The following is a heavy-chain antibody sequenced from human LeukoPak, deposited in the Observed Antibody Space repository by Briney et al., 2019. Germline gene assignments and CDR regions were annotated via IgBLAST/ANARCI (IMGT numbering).Heavy chain of an antibody. CDR1: GFTFDEYA. D-gene: IGHD3-10*01. CDR3: TKDINSGIFYNTYMDV. V-gene: IGHV3-43D*03. CDR2: ISWDGASA. Sequence: HPGGSLRPSCAASGFTFDEYAMHWVRQAPAKGLEWVSLISWDGASAYYADSVKGRFTISRDNSKSSLYLQMNNLRPEDTALYYCTKDINSGIFYNTYMDVWGKGTPVTVSS. J-gene: IGHJ6*03.